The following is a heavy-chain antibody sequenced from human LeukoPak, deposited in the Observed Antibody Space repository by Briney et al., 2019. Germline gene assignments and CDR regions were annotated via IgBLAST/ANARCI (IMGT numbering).Heavy chain of an antibody. V-gene: IGHV3-21*01. CDR1: GFTFSSYS. D-gene: IGHD5-24*01. CDR3: ARDLGDGYNPLDY. Sequence: SGGSLRLSCAASGFTFSSYSMNWVRQAPGTGLEWVSFISRSSSYIYYADSVKGRFTISRDNAKNSLYLQMNSLRAEDTAVYYCARDLGDGYNPLDYWGQGTLVTV. J-gene: IGHJ4*02. CDR2: ISRSSSYI.